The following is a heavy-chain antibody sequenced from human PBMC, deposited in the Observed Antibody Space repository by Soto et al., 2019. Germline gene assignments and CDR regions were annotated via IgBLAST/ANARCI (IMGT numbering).Heavy chain of an antibody. J-gene: IGHJ4*02. V-gene: IGHV3-48*02. CDR3: ARLPKGSVVTG. CDR2: ISSTGNDI. Sequence: VQLMESGGGLVYPGASLRLSCETSGFSFRDHSMNWVRQAPGKGLQWVSYISSTGNDIHYADSVKGRFTVSRDNAKNVFILQMNSLRDDDSAIYYCARLPKGSVVTGWGQGTLVTVSS. D-gene: IGHD2-21*02. CDR1: GFSFRDHS.